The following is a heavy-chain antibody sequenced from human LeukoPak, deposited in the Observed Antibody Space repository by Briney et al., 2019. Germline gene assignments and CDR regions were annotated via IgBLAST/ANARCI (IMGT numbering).Heavy chain of an antibody. CDR3: VRDRVGPDY. Sequence: GGSLRLSCGAPGFTFSSAWMHWVRQAPGTGLVWVSRITDDGTTTYADSVKGRFTISRDNAKNTLYLQMNSLRAEDTAVYYCVRDRVGPDYWGQGTLVTVSS. V-gene: IGHV3-74*03. D-gene: IGHD1-26*01. J-gene: IGHJ4*02. CDR2: ITDDGTT. CDR1: GFTFSSAW.